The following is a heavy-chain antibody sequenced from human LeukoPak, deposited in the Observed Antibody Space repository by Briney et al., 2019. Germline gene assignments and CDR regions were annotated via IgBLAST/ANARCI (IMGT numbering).Heavy chain of an antibody. CDR1: GFTFNNYA. J-gene: IGHJ4*02. Sequence: GGSLRLSCAASGFTFNNYAVGWVRQAPGKGLEWVSAISGGGVSTYYADSVKGRFTISRDNYKTTLYLQMNSMRAEDRAVYYCAKNVNGGNWYYFDHWGQGTLVTVSS. CDR2: ISGGGVST. CDR3: AKNVNGGNWYYFDH. V-gene: IGHV3-23*01. D-gene: IGHD1-20*01.